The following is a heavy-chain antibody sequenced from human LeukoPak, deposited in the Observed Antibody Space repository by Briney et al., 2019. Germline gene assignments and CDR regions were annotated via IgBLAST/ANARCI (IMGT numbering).Heavy chain of an antibody. Sequence: PSETLSLTRAVSGGSISSSNWGSWARQPPGQGLEWIGEIYHSGSTNYNPSLKSRVTISVDKCKSQFSLKLSSVTAADTAVYYCARVYYGGTAYNAYWGQGTPVTVSS. CDR1: GGSISSSNW. CDR2: IYHSGST. D-gene: IGHD4-23*01. CDR3: ARVYYGGTAYNAY. V-gene: IGHV4-4*02. J-gene: IGHJ4*02.